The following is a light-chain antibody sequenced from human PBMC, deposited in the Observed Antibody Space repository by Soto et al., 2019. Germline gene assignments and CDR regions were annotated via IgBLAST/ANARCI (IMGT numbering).Light chain of an antibody. V-gene: IGKV3-11*01. J-gene: IGKJ3*01. Sequence: ELVWPPSPATLSFSLVEIAPLSGISSQSIGSYLAWYQHKLGQPPRLLIYDASNRATGIPARFSGSGSGTDSTLTISSLEPEDFAVYYCQQRSTWPPFSFGPGPQGAIK. CDR2: DAS. CDR3: QQRSTWPPFS. CDR1: QSIGSY.